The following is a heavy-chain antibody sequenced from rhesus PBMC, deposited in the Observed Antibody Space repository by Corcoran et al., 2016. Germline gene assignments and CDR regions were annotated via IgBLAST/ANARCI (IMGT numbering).Heavy chain of an antibody. CDR2: INSGGGST. CDR3: AKEIYSGSYYYFDY. Sequence: EVQLVETGGGLVQPGGSLKLSCAASGFTFSSYGMSWVRQGAGKGLEWVSAINSGGGSTYYADSVKGRFTISRDNSKNTLSLQMNSLRAEDTAVYYCAKEIYSGSYYYFDYWGQGVLVTVSS. V-gene: IGHV3S5*01. J-gene: IGHJ4*01. CDR1: GFTFSSYG. D-gene: IGHD3-16*01.